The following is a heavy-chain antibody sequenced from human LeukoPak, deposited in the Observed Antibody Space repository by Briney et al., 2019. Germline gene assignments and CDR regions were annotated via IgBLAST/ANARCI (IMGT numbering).Heavy chain of an antibody. CDR1: GGSFSGYY. CDR2: INHRGNT. V-gene: IGHV4-34*01. CDR3: ARGPEALWFGEPHPPYGMDV. D-gene: IGHD3-10*01. Sequence: SETLSLTCAVYGGSFSGYYWGWVRQPPGKGLEWIGEINHRGNTNYNTSIKSRVTISVDTSKNQFSVKMSSVTAADTAVYYCARGPEALWFGEPHPPYGMDVWGQGTTVTVSS. J-gene: IGHJ6*02.